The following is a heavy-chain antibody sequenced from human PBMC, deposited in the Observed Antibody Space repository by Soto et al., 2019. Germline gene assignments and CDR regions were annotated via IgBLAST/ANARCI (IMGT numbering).Heavy chain of an antibody. CDR2: IYHSGST. D-gene: IGHD3-3*01. V-gene: IGHV4-30-2*01. Sequence: PSETLSLTCAVSGGSISSGGYSWSWIRQPPGKGLEWIGYIYHSGSTYYNPSLKSRVTISVDRSKNQFSLKLSSVTAADTAVYYCARALQYDFWSGPENNWFDPWGQRTPVTVSS. CDR1: GGSISSGGYS. CDR3: ARALQYDFWSGPENNWFDP. J-gene: IGHJ5*02.